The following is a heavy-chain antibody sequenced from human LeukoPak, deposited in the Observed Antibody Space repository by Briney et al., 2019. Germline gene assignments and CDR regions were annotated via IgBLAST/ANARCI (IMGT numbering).Heavy chain of an antibody. CDR1: GFTFSSYW. J-gene: IGHJ4*02. Sequence: SGGSLRLSCAASGFTFSSYWMHWVRQAPGKGLVWVSRINSDGSSTSYADSVKGRFTISRDNAKNTLYLQMNSLRAEDTAVYYCARARHSGSYLFDYWGQGTLVTVSS. D-gene: IGHD1-26*01. V-gene: IGHV3-74*01. CDR3: ARARHSGSYLFDY. CDR2: INSDGSST.